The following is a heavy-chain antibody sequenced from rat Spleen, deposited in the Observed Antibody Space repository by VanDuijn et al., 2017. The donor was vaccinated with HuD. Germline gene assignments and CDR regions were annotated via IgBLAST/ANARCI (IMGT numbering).Heavy chain of an antibody. CDR3: TTANNGGFSELYYFDY. CDR2: ISTGGGNT. D-gene: IGHD1-11*01. CDR1: GFTFSNYY. Sequence: EVQLVESGGGLVQPGRSLKLSCAASGFTFSNYYMAWVRQAPTKGLEWVAYISTGGGNTYYRDSVRGRFTISRDNAKSALYLQMDSLRSEDTATYYCTTANNGGFSELYYFDYWGQGVMVTVSS. J-gene: IGHJ2*01. V-gene: IGHV5-27*01.